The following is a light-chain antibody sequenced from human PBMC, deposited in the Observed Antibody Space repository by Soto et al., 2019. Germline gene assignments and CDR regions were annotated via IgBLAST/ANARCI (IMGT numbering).Light chain of an antibody. Sequence: DIQMTQSPSSVSASVGDRVTITCRASQDISTWLAWYQQKPGKAPKLLIYAASNLPTGVPSRSSGSGSGTDFTLTISTLQPEDFADYDCQHANSFPQTFGEGTEVEIK. CDR2: AAS. CDR3: QHANSFPQT. V-gene: IGKV1D-12*01. J-gene: IGKJ1*01. CDR1: QDISTW.